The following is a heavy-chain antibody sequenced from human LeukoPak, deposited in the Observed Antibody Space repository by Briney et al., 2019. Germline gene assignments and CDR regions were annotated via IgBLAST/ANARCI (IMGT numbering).Heavy chain of an antibody. CDR2: IYYSRST. V-gene: IGHV4-39*01. CDR1: GGSISYYNYY. J-gene: IGHJ3*02. D-gene: IGHD3-22*01. Sequence: SETLSLTCTVSGGSISYYNYYWAWLRQPPGKGLEWIGSIYYSRSTYYNPSLKSRVTISVDTSKNQFSLKLSSVTAADTAVYYCAYYDSSGYYGLGAFDIWGQGTMVTVSS. CDR3: AYYDSSGYYGLGAFDI.